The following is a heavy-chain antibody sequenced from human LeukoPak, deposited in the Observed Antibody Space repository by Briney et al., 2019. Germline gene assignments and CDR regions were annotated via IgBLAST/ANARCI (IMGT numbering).Heavy chain of an antibody. Sequence: PSETLSLTCSVSGGSISSDIYYWGWIRQPPGKGLEWIASTNHNGNSAAKPSLRGRLTISLDTSQNQFSLKVTSVTAAATAVYYCVRDEASSGIKAIDYWGQGVLVTVSS. V-gene: IGHV4-39*07. CDR3: VRDEASSGIKAIDY. J-gene: IGHJ4*02. D-gene: IGHD3-10*01. CDR1: GGSISSDIYY. CDR2: TNHNGNS.